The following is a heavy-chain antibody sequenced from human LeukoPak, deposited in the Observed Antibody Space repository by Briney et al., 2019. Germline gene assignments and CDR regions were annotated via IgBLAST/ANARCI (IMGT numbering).Heavy chain of an antibody. Sequence: SVKVSCKASGGTFSSYAISWVRQAPGQGLEWMGGIIPIFGTATYAQKFQGRVTITADESTSTAYMELSSLRSEDTTVYYCARSPSGYRFDSWGQGTLVTVSS. CDR2: IIPIFGTA. D-gene: IGHD3-22*01. V-gene: IGHV1-69*13. J-gene: IGHJ4*02. CDR3: ARSPSGYRFDS. CDR1: GGTFSSYA.